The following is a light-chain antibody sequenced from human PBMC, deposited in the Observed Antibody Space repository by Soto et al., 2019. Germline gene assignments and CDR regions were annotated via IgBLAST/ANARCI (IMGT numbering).Light chain of an antibody. J-gene: IGKJ1*01. CDR2: DAS. Sequence: EIVMTQSPVTLSVSPAERATLSCRASQSVRSNLAWYQQKPGQAPRLLMYDASTRATGIPARISGSESGTEFTLTIGSLQSEDFAVYCCQQYNNWPPWTFGQGTKVDIK. CDR3: QQYNNWPPWT. CDR1: QSVRSN. V-gene: IGKV3-15*01.